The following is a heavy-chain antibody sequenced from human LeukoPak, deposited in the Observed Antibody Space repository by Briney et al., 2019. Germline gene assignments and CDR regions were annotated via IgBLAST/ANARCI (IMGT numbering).Heavy chain of an antibody. Sequence: PGGSLRLSCAASGFTFSSYSMNLVRQAPGKGLEWVSSISSSRSYIYYADSVKGRFTISRDNAKNSLYLQMNSLRAEDTAVYYCARALGYNYGYSLCFDYWGQGTLVSASS. V-gene: IGHV3-21*01. CDR1: GFTFSSYS. CDR2: ISSSRSYI. J-gene: IGHJ4*02. CDR3: ARALGYNYGYSLCFDY. D-gene: IGHD5-18*01.